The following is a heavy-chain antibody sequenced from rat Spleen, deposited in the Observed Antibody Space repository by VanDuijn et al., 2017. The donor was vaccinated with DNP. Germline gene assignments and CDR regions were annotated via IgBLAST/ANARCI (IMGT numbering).Heavy chain of an antibody. CDR2: ITTSGDST. D-gene: IGHD4-1*01. V-gene: IGHV5-27*01. J-gene: IGHJ4*01. CDR1: GFTFSKNA. Sequence: EVQLVESGGGLVQPGRSLKVSCVASGFTFSKNAMAWVRQAPTKGLEWVATITTSGDSTYYRDSVKGRFTISRDNAKSTLYLQMDSLRSEDTATYYCTKGNTGVMDAWGQGASVTVSS. CDR3: TKGNTGVMDA.